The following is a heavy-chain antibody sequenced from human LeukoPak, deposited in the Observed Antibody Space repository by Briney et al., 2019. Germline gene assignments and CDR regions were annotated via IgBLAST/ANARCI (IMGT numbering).Heavy chain of an antibody. J-gene: IGHJ4*02. D-gene: IGHD3-22*01. V-gene: IGHV3-23*01. CDR1: GFTFSSYA. CDR2: ISGSGGST. Sequence: KTGGSLRLSCAASGFTFSSYAMSWVRQAPGKGLGWVSAISGSGGSTYYADSVKGRFTISRDNSKNTLYLQMNSLRAEDTAVYYCAKGYYYDSSGYLDYWGQGTLVTVSS. CDR3: AKGYYYDSSGYLDY.